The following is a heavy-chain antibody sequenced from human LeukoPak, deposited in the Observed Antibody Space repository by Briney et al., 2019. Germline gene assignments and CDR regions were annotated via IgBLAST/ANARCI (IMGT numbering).Heavy chain of an antibody. CDR3: ARESGSYARPFDY. V-gene: IGHV3-74*01. CDR1: GFTFSSYW. CDR2: IDSDGGST. Sequence: GGSLRLSCAASGFTFSSYWMHWVRQAPGKGLVWVSRIDSDGGSTIYADSVKGRFTISRDNAKNTLYLQMNSLTAEDTAVYYCARESGSYARPFDYWGQGALVTVSS. J-gene: IGHJ4*02. D-gene: IGHD1-26*01.